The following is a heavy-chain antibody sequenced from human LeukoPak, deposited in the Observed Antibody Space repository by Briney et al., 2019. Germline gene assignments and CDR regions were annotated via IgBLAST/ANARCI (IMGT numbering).Heavy chain of an antibody. CDR2: ISSSGSTI. Sequence: PGGSLRLSCAASGFTFSSYEMNWVRQAPGKGLEWVSYISSSGSTIYYVDSVKGRFTISRDNAKNSLYLQMNSLRAEDTAVYYCGRVRHRVSLTHVVRGKDYYMDVWGKGTTVTISS. D-gene: IGHD3-10*01. V-gene: IGHV3-48*03. J-gene: IGHJ6*03. CDR1: GFTFSSYE. CDR3: GRVRHRVSLTHVVRGKDYYMDV.